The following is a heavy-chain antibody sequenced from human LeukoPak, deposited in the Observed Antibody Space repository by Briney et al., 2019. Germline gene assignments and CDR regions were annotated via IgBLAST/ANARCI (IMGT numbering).Heavy chain of an antibody. Sequence: GESLQISCKGSGYSFTSYWIGWARPMPGKGLEWMGIINPGDSNTRNSPSFQGQVTISADKSITTAYLQWSSLKASDTAMYYCARHTSGRLERRLEYWGQGTLVTVSS. D-gene: IGHD1-1*01. CDR2: INPGDSNT. CDR3: ARHTSGRLERRLEY. CDR1: GYSFTSYW. V-gene: IGHV5-51*01. J-gene: IGHJ4*02.